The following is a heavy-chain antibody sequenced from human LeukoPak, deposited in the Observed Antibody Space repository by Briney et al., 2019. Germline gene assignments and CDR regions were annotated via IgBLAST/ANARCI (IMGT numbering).Heavy chain of an antibody. CDR2: ISSSGSTI. CDR3: ARVRREGSSPKGYYFDY. D-gene: IGHD1-26*01. Sequence: PGGSLRLSCAASGFTISDYYMSWIRQAPGKGLEWVSYISSSGSTIYYADSVKGRFTISRDNAKNSLYLQMNSLRAEDTAVYYCARVRREGSSPKGYYFDYWGQGTLVTVSS. J-gene: IGHJ4*02. CDR1: GFTISDYY. V-gene: IGHV3-11*01.